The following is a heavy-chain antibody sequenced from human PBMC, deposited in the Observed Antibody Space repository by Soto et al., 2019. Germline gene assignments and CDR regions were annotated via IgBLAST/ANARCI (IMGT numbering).Heavy chain of an antibody. D-gene: IGHD2-21*02. CDR1: GFTFSSYG. CDR2: ISYDGSNK. Sequence: GESLKISCAASGFTFSSYGMHWVRQAPGKGLEWVAVISYDGSNKYYADSVKGRFTISKDNSKNTLYLQMNSLRAEDTALYYCAKGIDCGADCHSYDTFDIWGQGTVVTVSS. J-gene: IGHJ3*02. CDR3: AKGIDCGADCHSYDTFDI. V-gene: IGHV3-30*18.